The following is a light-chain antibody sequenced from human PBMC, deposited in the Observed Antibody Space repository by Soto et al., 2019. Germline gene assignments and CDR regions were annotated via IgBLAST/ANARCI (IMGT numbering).Light chain of an antibody. CDR3: QQYNNWPWT. J-gene: IGKJ1*01. CDR2: GAS. V-gene: IGKV3-15*01. CDR1: QSVSSN. Sequence: ERVMTQSPAILSVSPGERATLSCRASQSVSSNLAWYQQKPGQAPRLLIYGASTRATGIPARFSGSGSGTEFTLTIRSLQSEDFAVYYCQQYNNWPWTFGQGTKVEIK.